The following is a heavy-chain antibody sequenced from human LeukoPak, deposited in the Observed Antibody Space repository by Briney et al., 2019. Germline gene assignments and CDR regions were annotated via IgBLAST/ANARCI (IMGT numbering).Heavy chain of an antibody. CDR2: MSGSGGST. Sequence: GGSLRLSCAASGFTFSNYAMSWVRQAPGKGLEWVSVMSGSGGSTYYADSVKGRFTISRDNSKNTLYLQMNSLRAEDTAVYYCARELAMYYYDSSGYYDGAFDIWGQGTMVTVSS. CDR1: GFTFSNYA. CDR3: ARELAMYYYDSSGYYDGAFDI. D-gene: IGHD3-22*01. J-gene: IGHJ3*02. V-gene: IGHV3-23*01.